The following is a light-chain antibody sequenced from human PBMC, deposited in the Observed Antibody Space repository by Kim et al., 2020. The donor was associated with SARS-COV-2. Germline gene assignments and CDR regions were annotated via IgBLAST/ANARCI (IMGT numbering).Light chain of an antibody. CDR3: QQSASIRFP. Sequence: DIQMTQSPSSLSASVGDRVTITCRASQSISSYLNWYQQKPGKAPKLLIYAASSLQSGVPSRFSGSGSGTDFTLTISSLQPEDFATYYCQQSASIRFPFGPGTKVDIK. V-gene: IGKV1-39*01. CDR2: AAS. CDR1: QSISSY. J-gene: IGKJ3*01.